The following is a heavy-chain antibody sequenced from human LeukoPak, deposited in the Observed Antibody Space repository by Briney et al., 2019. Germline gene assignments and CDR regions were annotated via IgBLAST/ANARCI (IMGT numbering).Heavy chain of an antibody. CDR2: ISAGSRGT. CDR3: AKHRGRDGGYPFDY. J-gene: IGHJ4*02. D-gene: IGHD5-12*01. Sequence: GGSLRLSCAASGFTFSSFAMSWVRQAPGKGPEWVSSISAGSRGTYYADSVKGRFTVSRDNSENTLYLQVDSLRVEDTAVYYCAKHRGRDGGYPFDYWGQGTLVTVSS. CDR1: GFTFSSFA. V-gene: IGHV3-23*01.